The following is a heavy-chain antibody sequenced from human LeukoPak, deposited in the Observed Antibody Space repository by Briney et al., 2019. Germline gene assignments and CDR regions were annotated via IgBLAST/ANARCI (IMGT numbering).Heavy chain of an antibody. CDR3: ARDFGSGDQIFDY. CDR1: GGTFSSYA. CDR2: IIPIFGTA. J-gene: IGHJ4*02. Sequence: SVKVSCKASGGTFSSYAISWVRQAPGQGLEWMGGIIPIFGTANYAQKFQGRVTITADESTSTAYMELSSLRSEDTAVYYCARDFGSGDQIFDYWGQGTLVTVSS. D-gene: IGHD3-10*01. V-gene: IGHV1-69*13.